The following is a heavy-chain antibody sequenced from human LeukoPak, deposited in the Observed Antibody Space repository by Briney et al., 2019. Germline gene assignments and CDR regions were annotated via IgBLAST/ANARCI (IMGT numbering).Heavy chain of an antibody. D-gene: IGHD3-9*01. CDR2: MYTAGTT. J-gene: IGHJ6*04. V-gene: IGHV4-4*07. CDR3: ARARFDWFGPDV. CDR1: GGSISCFY. Sequence: SETLSLTCTASGGSISCFYWSWIRQPAGKGLEWIGRMYTAGTTNYNPSLKSRVTMSVDTSKNQFSLKLGSVTAADTAVYYCARARFDWFGPDVWGKGTTVTVSS.